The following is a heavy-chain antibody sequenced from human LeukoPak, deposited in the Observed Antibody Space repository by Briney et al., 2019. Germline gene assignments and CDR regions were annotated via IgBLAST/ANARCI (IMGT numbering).Heavy chain of an antibody. D-gene: IGHD2-2*01. Sequence: PSETLSLTCTVSGGSISSYYWSWIRQPAGKGLEWIGRIYTSGSTDYNPSLKSRVAMSVDTSKNQFSLKLSSVTAADTAVYYCARESEKGYCSSTSCFCVPYYFDYWGQGTLVTVSS. CDR2: IYTSGST. CDR3: ARESEKGYCSSTSCFCVPYYFDY. V-gene: IGHV4-4*07. CDR1: GGSISSYY. J-gene: IGHJ4*02.